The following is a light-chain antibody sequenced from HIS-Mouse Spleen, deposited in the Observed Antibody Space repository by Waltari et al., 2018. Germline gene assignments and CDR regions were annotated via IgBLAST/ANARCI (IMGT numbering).Light chain of an antibody. CDR1: ALPKKY. V-gene: IGLV3-10*01. CDR2: EDS. J-gene: IGLJ2*01. CDR3: YSTDSSGNHRV. Sequence: SYELTQPPSVSVSPGQTDRITCSGDALPKKYAYWYQQKSGQAPVLVIYEDSKRPSGNPWSFSGSSSGTMATLTISGAQVEDEADYSCYSTDSSGNHRVFGGGTKLTVL.